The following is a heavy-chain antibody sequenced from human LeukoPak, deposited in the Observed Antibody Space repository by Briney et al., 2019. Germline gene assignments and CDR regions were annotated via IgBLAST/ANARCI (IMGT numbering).Heavy chain of an antibody. J-gene: IGHJ4*02. CDR1: GGSISSYY. CDR2: IYTSGST. V-gene: IGHV4-4*07. CDR3: ARDHIAVAGDYFDY. D-gene: IGHD6-19*01. Sequence: PSETLSLTCTVSGGSISSYYWSWIRQPAGKGLEWIGRIYTSGSTNYNPSLKSRVTMSVDTSKNQFSLKLSSVTAADTAVYYCARDHIAVAGDYFDYWGQGTLVTVSS.